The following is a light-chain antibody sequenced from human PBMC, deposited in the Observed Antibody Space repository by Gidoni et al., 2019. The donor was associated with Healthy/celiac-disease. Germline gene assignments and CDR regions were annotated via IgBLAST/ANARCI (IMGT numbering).Light chain of an antibody. V-gene: IGLV2-23*01. CDR3: CSYAGSSTWV. CDR2: ESS. CDR1: SSDVGSYNL. J-gene: IGLJ3*02. Sequence: QSALTQPASVSGSPVQSITISCTGTSSDVGSYNLVSWYQQHPVKAPKLMIYESSTRPPGVSNRFSGSKSGNTASLTSSGLQAEYEADYYCCSYAGSSTWVFGGGTKLTVL.